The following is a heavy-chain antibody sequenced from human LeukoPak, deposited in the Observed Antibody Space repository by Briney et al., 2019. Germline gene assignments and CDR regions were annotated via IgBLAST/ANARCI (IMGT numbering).Heavy chain of an antibody. J-gene: IGHJ5*02. CDR3: ARNVVTMVRGVITTNWFDP. CDR1: GGSISSSSYY. V-gene: IGHV4-39*01. D-gene: IGHD3-10*01. Sequence: PSETLSLTCTVSGGSISSSSYYWGWVRQPPGKGLEWIGSIYYSGSTYYNPSLKSRVTISVDTSKNQFSLKLSSVTAADTAVYYCARNVVTMVRGVITTNWFDPWGQGTLVTVSS. CDR2: IYYSGST.